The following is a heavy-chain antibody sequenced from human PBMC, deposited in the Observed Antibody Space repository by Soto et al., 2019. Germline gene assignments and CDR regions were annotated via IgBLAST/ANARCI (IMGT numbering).Heavy chain of an antibody. J-gene: IGHJ6*02. CDR2: INHSGST. Sequence: SETLSLTCALYGGSFSGYYRSWIRQPPGKGLEWIGEINHSGSTNYNPSLKSRVTISVDTSKNQFSLKLSSVTAADTAVYYCARIRRARYYYYYHGMDAWGQGTTVT. CDR1: GGSFSGYY. CDR3: ARIRRARYYYYYHGMDA. V-gene: IGHV4-34*01.